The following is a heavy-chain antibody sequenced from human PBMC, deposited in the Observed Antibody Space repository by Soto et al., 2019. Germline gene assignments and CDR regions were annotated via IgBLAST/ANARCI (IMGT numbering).Heavy chain of an antibody. V-gene: IGHV3-15*01. CDR2: IKSETVGGTT. Sequence: PGGSLRLSCAASGFTFSNAWMSWVRQAPGKGLEWVGRIKSETVGGTTDYAAPVKGRFTISRDDSKNTLYLQMNSLKTEDTAVYYCTTGSIVVVPAAMAEGDAFDIWGQGTMVTVSS. J-gene: IGHJ3*02. CDR1: GFTFSNAW. CDR3: TTGSIVVVPAAMAEGDAFDI. D-gene: IGHD2-2*01.